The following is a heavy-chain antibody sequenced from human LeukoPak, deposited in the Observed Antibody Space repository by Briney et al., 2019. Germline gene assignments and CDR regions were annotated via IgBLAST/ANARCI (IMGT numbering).Heavy chain of an antibody. V-gene: IGHV4-34*01. Sequence: SETLSLTCAVYGGSFSGYYWSWLRQPPGKGLEWIGEINHSGSTNYNPSLKSRVTISVDTSKNQFSLKLSSVTAADTAVYYCARQLLWFGELLYLDYWGQGTLVTVSS. CDR1: GGSFSGYY. CDR3: ARQLLWFGELLYLDY. D-gene: IGHD3-10*01. CDR2: INHSGST. J-gene: IGHJ4*02.